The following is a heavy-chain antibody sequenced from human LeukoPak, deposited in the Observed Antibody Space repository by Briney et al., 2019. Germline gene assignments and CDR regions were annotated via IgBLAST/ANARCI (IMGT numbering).Heavy chain of an antibody. D-gene: IGHD3-10*01. V-gene: IGHV1-69*04. CDR1: GGTFSSYA. J-gene: IGHJ6*03. CDR2: IIPMLGIA. CDR3: AGRAVTMVQGIIMTQSFYYYYMDV. Sequence: SVKVSCKASGGTFSSYAISWVRQAPGQGLEWMGRIIPMLGIADYAQKFQARVTTTADKSTSTAYMELSSLRSEDTAVYYCAGRAVTMVQGIIMTQSFYYYYMDVWGEGTTVIVSS.